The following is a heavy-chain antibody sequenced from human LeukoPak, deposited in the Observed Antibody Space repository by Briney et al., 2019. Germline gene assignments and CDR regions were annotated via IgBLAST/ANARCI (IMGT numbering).Heavy chain of an antibody. J-gene: IGHJ4*02. CDR1: GFTFDDYG. Sequence: PGGSLRLSCAASGFTFDDYGMSWVRQAPGKGLEWVSRINSDGSRTTYADSVKGRFTISRDNAKNTLHLQMNSLRAEDTAVYYCARDVQAGPGYWGQGTLVTVSS. CDR2: INSDGSRT. D-gene: IGHD6-19*01. CDR3: ARDVQAGPGY. V-gene: IGHV3-74*01.